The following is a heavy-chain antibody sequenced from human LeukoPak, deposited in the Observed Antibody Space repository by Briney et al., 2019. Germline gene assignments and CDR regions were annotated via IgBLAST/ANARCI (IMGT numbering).Heavy chain of an antibody. CDR1: GGSVSSSTYY. Sequence: SETLSLTCTVSGGSVSSSTYYWGWIRQPPGKGLEWIGNVYYSGNTYYNPSLTSRVTMSVDTSNNQFSLKMHSVTAADTAVYYCARPSKGRFFDYIFDYWGQGTLVTVSS. CDR2: VYYSGNT. J-gene: IGHJ4*02. CDR3: ARPSKGRFFDYIFDY. V-gene: IGHV4-39*01. D-gene: IGHD3-9*01.